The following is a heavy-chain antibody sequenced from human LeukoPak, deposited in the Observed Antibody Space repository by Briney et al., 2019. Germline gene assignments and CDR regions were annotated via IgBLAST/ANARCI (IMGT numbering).Heavy chain of an antibody. CDR1: GFTFSSYW. CDR3: AREVSGDSWYNWFDP. V-gene: IGHV3-74*01. Sequence: GGSLRLSCAASGFTFSSYWMHWVRQVPGEGLVWVSRINSDGTSTRYADSVKGRFTISRDNAKNTLYLQMNSLRVEDTAVYYCAREVSGDSWYNWFDPWGQGTLVTVSS. CDR2: INSDGTST. D-gene: IGHD4-17*01. J-gene: IGHJ5*02.